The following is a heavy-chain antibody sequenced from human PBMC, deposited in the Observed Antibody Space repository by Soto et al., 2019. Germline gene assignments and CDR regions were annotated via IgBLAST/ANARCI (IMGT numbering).Heavy chain of an antibody. Sequence: SETLSLTCTVSGGSISSYYWSWIRQPPGKGLEWIGYIYYSGSTNYNPSLKSRVTISVDTSKNQFSLKLSSVTAADTAVYYCARGRGDFDYWGQGTLVTVSS. CDR3: ARGRGDFDY. J-gene: IGHJ4*02. V-gene: IGHV4-59*01. CDR2: IYYSGST. CDR1: GGSISSYY. D-gene: IGHD3-16*01.